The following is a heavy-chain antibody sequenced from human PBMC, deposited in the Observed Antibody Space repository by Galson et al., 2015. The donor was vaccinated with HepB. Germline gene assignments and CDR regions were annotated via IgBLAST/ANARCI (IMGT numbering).Heavy chain of an antibody. V-gene: IGHV1-69*13. CDR2: IIPIFGTA. J-gene: IGHJ4*02. CDR1: GGTFSSYA. CDR3: ARVVWNSGYSSSWLDY. Sequence: SVKVSCKASGGTFSSYAISWVRQAPGQGLEWMGGIIPIFGTANYAQKFQGRVTITADESTSTAYMELSSLRSEDTAVYYCARVVWNSGYSSSWLDYWGQGTLVTVSS. D-gene: IGHD6-13*01.